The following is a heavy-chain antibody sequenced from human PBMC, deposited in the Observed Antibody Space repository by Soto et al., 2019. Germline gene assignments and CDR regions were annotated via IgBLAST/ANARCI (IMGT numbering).Heavy chain of an antibody. D-gene: IGHD1-7*01. CDR3: ARLNWKYVQLPEYFDY. J-gene: IGHJ4*02. CDR2: IIPIFGTA. Sequence: ASVKVSCKASGGTFSSYAISWVRQAPGQGLEWMGGIIPIFGTANYAQKFQGRVTITAGKSTSTAYMELSSLRSEDTAVYYCARLNWKYVQLPEYFDYWGQGTLVTVSS. CDR1: GGTFSSYA. V-gene: IGHV1-69*06.